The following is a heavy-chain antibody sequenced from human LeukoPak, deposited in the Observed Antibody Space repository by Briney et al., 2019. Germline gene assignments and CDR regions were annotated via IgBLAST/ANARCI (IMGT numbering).Heavy chain of an antibody. V-gene: IGHV3-23*01. CDR1: GFTFSSYA. Sequence: GGSLTLSCAASGFTFSSYAMSWVRQAPGKGLEWVSPINGSGAATHYADAVKGRFTISRDNSKNTLYLQMNSLRAEDTAVYYCAKSIYSGSATSTIDIWGQGTMVTVSS. J-gene: IGHJ3*02. CDR3: AKSIYSGSATSTIDI. CDR2: INGSGAAT. D-gene: IGHD1-26*01.